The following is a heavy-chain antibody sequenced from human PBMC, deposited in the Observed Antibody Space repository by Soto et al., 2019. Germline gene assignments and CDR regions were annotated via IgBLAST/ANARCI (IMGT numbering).Heavy chain of an antibody. CDR1: GFIFDDFA. V-gene: IGHV3-9*01. CDR3: VKEKLQSDSFDI. D-gene: IGHD1-7*01. CDR2: ISCNSGRI. J-gene: IGHJ3*02. Sequence: EMQLVESGGGFVQPGRSLRVSCVASGFIFDDFAMHWVRQAPGKGLEWVSVISCNSGRIAYADSVKGRFTTSRDNAKNSLFLQIHSLRPEDTALYFCVKEKLQSDSFDIWGQGTMVIVS.